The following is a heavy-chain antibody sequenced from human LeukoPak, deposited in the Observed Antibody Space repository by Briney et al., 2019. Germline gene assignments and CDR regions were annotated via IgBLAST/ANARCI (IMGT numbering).Heavy chain of an antibody. V-gene: IGHV3-23*01. CDR2: ISGSGGST. CDR3: AKSGYCSGGSCYDYFDY. J-gene: IGHJ4*02. CDR1: GFTFSNYA. Sequence: GGSLRLSCAASGFTFSNYALSWVRQAPGKGLEWVSAISGSGGSTYYADSVKGRFTISRDNSKNTLYLQMNSLRAEDTAVYYCAKSGYCSGGSCYDYFDYWGQGTLVTVSS. D-gene: IGHD2-15*01.